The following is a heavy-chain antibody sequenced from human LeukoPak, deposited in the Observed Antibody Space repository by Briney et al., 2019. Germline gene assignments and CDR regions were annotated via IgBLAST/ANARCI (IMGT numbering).Heavy chain of an antibody. J-gene: IGHJ4*02. CDR1: GFTFSGNA. D-gene: IGHD6-13*01. V-gene: IGHV3-23*01. CDR2: ISGSGAHT. CDR3: ARGDGASWYGYFDY. Sequence: GGSLRLSCIASGFTFSGNAMNWIRQVPGKGLEWVSAISGSGAHTFYADSVKGRFTISRDNFNDTLYLQMNSLRAEDTAVYYCARGDGASWYGYFDYWGQGTLVTVSS.